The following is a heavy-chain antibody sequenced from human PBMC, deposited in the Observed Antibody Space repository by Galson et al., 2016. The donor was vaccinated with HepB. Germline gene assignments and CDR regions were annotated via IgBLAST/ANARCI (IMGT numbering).Heavy chain of an antibody. V-gene: IGHV4-39*01. J-gene: IGHJ5*02. CDR2: IYHTGTT. CDR1: SDYIGSSGFY. D-gene: IGHD6-19*01. CDR3: ARLESDQWLANNWFDP. Sequence: SETLSLTCSASSDYIGSSGFYWNWIRQRPGKGLEWIGYIYHTGTTYYNPSLKSRVTISVDTSKNQFSLKLSSVTAADTAVYYCARLESDQWLANNWFDPWGQGTLVTVSS.